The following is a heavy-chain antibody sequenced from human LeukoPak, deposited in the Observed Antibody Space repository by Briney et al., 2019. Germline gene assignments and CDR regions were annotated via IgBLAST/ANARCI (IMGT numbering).Heavy chain of an antibody. V-gene: IGHV4-59*08. D-gene: IGHD6-19*01. CDR2: IYYSGST. CDR1: GGSISSYY. J-gene: IGHJ3*02. CDR3: ARHGDYSSGWYFSAFDI. Sequence: PSETLSLTCTGSGGSISSYYWSWIRQPPGKGPEWIGYIYYSGSTDYNPSLKSRVTISVDTSKNQFSLKLSSVTAADTAVYYCARHGDYSSGWYFSAFDIWGQGTMVTVSS.